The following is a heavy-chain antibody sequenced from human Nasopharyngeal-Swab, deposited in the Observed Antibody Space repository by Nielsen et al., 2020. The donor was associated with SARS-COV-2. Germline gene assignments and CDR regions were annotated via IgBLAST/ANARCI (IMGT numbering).Heavy chain of an antibody. CDR1: GYTFTSYG. J-gene: IGHJ6*03. CDR2: ISAYNANT. Sequence: ASVKVSCKASGYTFTSYGISWVRQAPGQGLEWMGWISAYNANTNYAQKFQGRVTMTTDTSTNTASMELRSLRSDDTAVYYCARDYGSESYYMDVWGKGTTVTVSS. D-gene: IGHD3-10*01. V-gene: IGHV1-18*04. CDR3: ARDYGSESYYMDV.